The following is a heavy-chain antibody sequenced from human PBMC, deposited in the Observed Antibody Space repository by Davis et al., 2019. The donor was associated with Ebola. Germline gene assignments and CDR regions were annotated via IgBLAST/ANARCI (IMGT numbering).Heavy chain of an antibody. V-gene: IGHV5-51*01. CDR3: ASLRRTITGMDDAFDI. CDR1: GNSFNTHW. CDR2: IYTGDSDT. J-gene: IGHJ3*02. Sequence: GESLKISCQDSGNSFNTHWIAWVRQLPGKGLEWMGIIYTGDSDTRYSPSFRGQVTISADKSIKTAFVQWNSLKASDTAMYYCASLRRTITGMDDAFDIWGQGTMVTVSS. D-gene: IGHD2-8*02.